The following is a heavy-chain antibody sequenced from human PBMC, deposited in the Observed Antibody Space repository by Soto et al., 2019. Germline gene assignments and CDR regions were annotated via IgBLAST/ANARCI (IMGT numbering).Heavy chain of an antibody. CDR1: GGSISSYY. CDR3: ARTGRITMVRGVFDY. Sequence: SETLSLTCTVSGGSISSYYWSWIRQPPGKGLEWIGYIYYSGSTNYNPSLKSRVTISVDTSKNQFSLKLSSVTAADTAVYYCARTGRITMVRGVFDYWGQGTLVNVSS. CDR2: IYYSGST. V-gene: IGHV4-59*01. D-gene: IGHD3-10*01. J-gene: IGHJ4*02.